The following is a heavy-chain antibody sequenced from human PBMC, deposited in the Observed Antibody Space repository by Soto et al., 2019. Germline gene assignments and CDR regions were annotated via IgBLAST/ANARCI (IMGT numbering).Heavy chain of an antibody. CDR1: GFTFSSYG. V-gene: IGHV3-30*03. CDR2: ISYDGSNK. J-gene: IGHJ3*02. Sequence: GGSLRLSCAASGFTFSSYGMHWVRQAPGKGLEWVAVISYDGSNKYYADSVKGRFTISRDNSKNTLYLQMNSLRAEETAVYFGVSSSSGRDAFDIWGQGTMVTVSS. D-gene: IGHD6-6*01. CDR3: VSSSSGRDAFDI.